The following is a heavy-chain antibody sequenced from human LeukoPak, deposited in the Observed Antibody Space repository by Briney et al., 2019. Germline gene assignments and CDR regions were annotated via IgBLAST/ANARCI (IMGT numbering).Heavy chain of an antibody. Sequence: ASVKVSCKASGYTFTGYYMHWVRQAPGQGREWMGWINPNSGGTNYAKKFQGRVTITRDKAISTEYMELSRLRSDDTAVYYCARMDIVVVPAAHRDYWGQGTLVTVSS. CDR3: ARMDIVVVPAAHRDY. J-gene: IGHJ4*02. D-gene: IGHD2-2*03. V-gene: IGHV1-2*02. CDR1: GYTFTGYY. CDR2: INPNSGGT.